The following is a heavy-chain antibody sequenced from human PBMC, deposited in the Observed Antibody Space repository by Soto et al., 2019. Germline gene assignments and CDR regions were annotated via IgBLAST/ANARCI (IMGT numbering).Heavy chain of an antibody. CDR2: INSDGSST. CDR3: ARGGYDFWSGYYTYFDY. CDR1: GFTFSSYW. D-gene: IGHD3-3*01. J-gene: IGHJ4*02. V-gene: IGHV3-74*01. Sequence: EVQLVESGGGLVQPGGSLRLSCAASGFTFSSYWMHWVRQAPGKGLVWVSRINSDGSSTSYADSVKGRFTISRDNAKKTLYLQMNSLRAEDTAVYYCARGGYDFWSGYYTYFDYWGQGTLVTVSS.